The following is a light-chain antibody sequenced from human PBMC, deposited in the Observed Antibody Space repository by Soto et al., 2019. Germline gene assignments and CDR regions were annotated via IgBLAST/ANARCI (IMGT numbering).Light chain of an antibody. Sequence: EIVMTQSPATLSVSPGERATLSCRASQSVSSNLAWYQQKLGQAPRLLIYGASTRATGIPARFSGSGSGTEFTLTISSLQSEDFALYYCQQYNNWPPYTFGQGTKLEIK. CDR2: GAS. CDR3: QQYNNWPPYT. CDR1: QSVSSN. V-gene: IGKV3-15*01. J-gene: IGKJ2*01.